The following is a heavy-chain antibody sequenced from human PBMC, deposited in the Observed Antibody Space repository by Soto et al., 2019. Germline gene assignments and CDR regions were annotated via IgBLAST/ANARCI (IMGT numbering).Heavy chain of an antibody. D-gene: IGHD3-22*01. J-gene: IGHJ5*02. CDR3: AREVPYYYDSSGYYYWFDP. Sequence: LRLSCAASGFTFSDYYMSWIRQAPGKGLEWVSYISSSSGYTNYADSVKGRFTISRDNAKNSLYLQMNSLRAEDTAVYYCAREVPYYYDSSGYYYWFDPWGQGTLVTVSS. V-gene: IGHV3-11*06. CDR2: ISSSSGYT. CDR1: GFTFSDYY.